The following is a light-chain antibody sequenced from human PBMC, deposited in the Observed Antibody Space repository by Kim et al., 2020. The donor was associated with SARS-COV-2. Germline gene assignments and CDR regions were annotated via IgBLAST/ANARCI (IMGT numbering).Light chain of an antibody. CDR1: DLGDNY. CDR3: HTWDANTAV. J-gene: IGLJ2*01. V-gene: IGLV3-1*01. Sequence: VAPGQTATITCSGHDLGDNYVHWYQQKPGQSPVLVISQDKKRPSGIPERFSGSNSGNTATLTISGTQTLDEADYYCHTWDANTAVFGGGTQLTVL. CDR2: QDK.